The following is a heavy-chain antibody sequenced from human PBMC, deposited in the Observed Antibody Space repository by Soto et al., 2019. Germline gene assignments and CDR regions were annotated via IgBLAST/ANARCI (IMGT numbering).Heavy chain of an antibody. Sequence: SETLSLTCAVYGGSFSGYYWSWIRQPPGKGLEWIGEINHSGSTNYNPSLKSRVTISIDTSKNQFSLKLSSVTAADTAVYYCARGPITTNHRFDPWGQGTLVTVYS. J-gene: IGHJ5*02. CDR2: INHSGST. D-gene: IGHD3-22*01. V-gene: IGHV4-34*01. CDR1: GGSFSGYY. CDR3: ARGPITTNHRFDP.